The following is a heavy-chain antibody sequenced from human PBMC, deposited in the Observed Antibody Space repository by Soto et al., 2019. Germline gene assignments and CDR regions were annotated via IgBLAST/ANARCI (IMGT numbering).Heavy chain of an antibody. CDR2: IYYSGST. CDR1: GGSISSYY. J-gene: IGHJ4*02. CDR3: VRAYGGYADY. Sequence: SETLSLTCTVSGGSISSYYWSWIRQPPGKGPEWIGYIYYSGSTNYNPSLKSRVTISVDTSKNQFSLKLSSVTAADTAVYYCVRAYGGYADYWGQGALVTVSS. D-gene: IGHD5-12*01. V-gene: IGHV4-59*01.